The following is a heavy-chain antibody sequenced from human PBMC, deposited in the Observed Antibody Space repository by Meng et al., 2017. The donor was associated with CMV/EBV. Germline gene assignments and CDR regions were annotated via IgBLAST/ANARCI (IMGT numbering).Heavy chain of an antibody. D-gene: IGHD7-27*01. CDR3: ARGVGESLGWELGY. V-gene: IGHV3-74*01. Sequence: EVHLVESGGGVVQHGGSLRLSCGASGFTFSSYWMHWVRQGPGKGLVWVSRINTDGDTPSYADSVKGRFTISRDNAKNTLYLQMNSLRVEDTAVYYCARGVGESLGWELGYWGQGTLVTVSS. CDR1: GFTFSSYW. J-gene: IGHJ4*02. CDR2: INTDGDTP.